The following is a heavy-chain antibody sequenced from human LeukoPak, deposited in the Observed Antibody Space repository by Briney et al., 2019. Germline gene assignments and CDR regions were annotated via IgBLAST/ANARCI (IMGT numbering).Heavy chain of an antibody. CDR3: AKDYCSGGSCYSNLDY. D-gene: IGHD2-15*01. Sequence: LSLTCAVYGGSFSGYYWSWIRQAPGKGLEWVAVISYDGSNKYYADSVKGRFTISRDNSKNTLYLQMNSLRAEDTAVYYCAKDYCSGGSCYSNLDYWGQGTLVTVSS. CDR1: GGSFSGYY. V-gene: IGHV3-30*18. J-gene: IGHJ4*02. CDR2: ISYDGSNK.